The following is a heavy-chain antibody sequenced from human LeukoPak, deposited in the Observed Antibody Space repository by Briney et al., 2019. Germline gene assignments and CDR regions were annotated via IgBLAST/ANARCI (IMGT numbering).Heavy chain of an antibody. J-gene: IGHJ5*02. CDR3: ARNPAAWFGELSSWFDP. Sequence: GGSLRLSCAASGFTFSSYAMHWVRQAPGKGLEWVAVISYDGSSKNYADSVKGRFTISRDNSENTLYLQMSNLKTDDSAVYYCARNPAAWFGELSSWFDPWGQGTLVTVSS. V-gene: IGHV3-30-3*01. CDR2: ISYDGSSK. D-gene: IGHD3-10*01. CDR1: GFTFSSYA.